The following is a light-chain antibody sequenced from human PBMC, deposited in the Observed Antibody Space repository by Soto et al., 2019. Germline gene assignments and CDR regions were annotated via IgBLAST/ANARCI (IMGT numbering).Light chain of an antibody. Sequence: DIQMTQSPSSLSASVGDRVTITCQASHDIRNDLNWYQQKPGQAPKLLIYDVFNLEPGVPSRFSGSGFGTDFTFSISSLQPEDFATYYCQQYDHLPLTFGGGTKVDIK. CDR3: QQYDHLPLT. V-gene: IGKV1-33*01. CDR2: DVF. CDR1: HDIRND. J-gene: IGKJ4*01.